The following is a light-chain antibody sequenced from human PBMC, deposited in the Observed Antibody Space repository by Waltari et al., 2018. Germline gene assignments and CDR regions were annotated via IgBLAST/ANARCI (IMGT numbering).Light chain of an antibody. Sequence: GERATINCKSSQSILYNSNNKNYLAWYQQKPGQPPKLLIYWASTRESGVPDRFSGSGSGTDFTLTISSLQAEDVAVYYCQEYYRTPLTFGGGTKVEI. CDR3: QEYYRTPLT. V-gene: IGKV4-1*01. CDR2: WAS. J-gene: IGKJ4*01. CDR1: QSILYNSNNKNY.